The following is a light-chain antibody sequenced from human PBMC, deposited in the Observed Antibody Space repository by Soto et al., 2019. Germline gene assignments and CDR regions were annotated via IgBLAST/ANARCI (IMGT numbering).Light chain of an antibody. J-gene: IGKJ1*01. V-gene: IGKV3-15*01. CDR2: GAS. CDR1: QSVRDS. Sequence: EILMTQSPATLSVSPGERATLSCRASQSVRDSLAWYQQIPGQAPRLLIFGASTRATGIPARLSGSGSGTEFTLTIKSLQSEDFAVYYCQQYGSSWTFGQGTKVDI. CDR3: QQYGSSWT.